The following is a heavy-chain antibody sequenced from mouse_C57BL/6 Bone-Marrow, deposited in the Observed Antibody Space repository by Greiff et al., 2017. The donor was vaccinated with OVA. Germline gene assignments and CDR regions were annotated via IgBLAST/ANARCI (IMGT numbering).Heavy chain of an antibody. CDR1: GYTFTSYW. Sequence: QVHVKQSGAELAKPGASVKLSCKASGYTFTSYWMHWVKQRPGQGLEWIGYINPSSGYTKYNQKFKDKATLTADKSSSTAYMQLSSLTYEDSAVYYCARSDTTVLPPFAYWGQGTLVTVSA. V-gene: IGHV1-7*01. CDR3: ARSDTTVLPPFAY. D-gene: IGHD1-1*01. J-gene: IGHJ3*01. CDR2: INPSSGYT.